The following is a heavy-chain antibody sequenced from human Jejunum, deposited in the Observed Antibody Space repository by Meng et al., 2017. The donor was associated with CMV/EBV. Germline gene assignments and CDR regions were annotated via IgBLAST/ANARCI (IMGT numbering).Heavy chain of an antibody. CDR1: FKTYA. D-gene: IGHD2-8*01. Sequence: FKTYAMHWVRQAPGEGLEWVAVISYDGIHISYLDSVKGRFTISRDNSKNTLYLQMNGLRSEGTAVYYCARDGDYCTNGVCYFDYWGQGTPVTVSS. V-gene: IGHV3-30-3*01. CDR2: ISYDGIHI. J-gene: IGHJ4*02. CDR3: ARDGDYCTNGVCYFDY.